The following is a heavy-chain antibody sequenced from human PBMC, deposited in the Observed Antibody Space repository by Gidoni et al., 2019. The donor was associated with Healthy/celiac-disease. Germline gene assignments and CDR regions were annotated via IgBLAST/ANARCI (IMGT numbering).Heavy chain of an antibody. CDR1: GGSFSGYY. CDR2: INHSGST. V-gene: IGHV4-34*02. Sequence: QVQLQQWGAGLLKPSETLSLTCPVYGGSFSGYYWSWIRQPPGKGLEWIGEINHSGSTNYNPSLKSRVTISVDTSKNQFSLKLSSVTAGADTAVYYGARGSTSYYYGMDVWGQGTTVTVSS. J-gene: IGHJ6*02. CDR3: ARGSTSYYYGMDV. D-gene: IGHD2-2*01.